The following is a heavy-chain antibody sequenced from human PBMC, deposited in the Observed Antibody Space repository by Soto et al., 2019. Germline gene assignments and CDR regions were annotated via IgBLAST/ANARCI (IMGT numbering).Heavy chain of an antibody. D-gene: IGHD3-9*01. Sequence: PSETLSLTCTVSGGSISSYYWSWIRQPPGKGLEWIGYIYYSGSTNYNPSLKSRVTISVDTSKNQFSLKLSSVTAADTAVYYCARGGYFDWLPTTYYYYGMDAYYWGQGILVTVSS. CDR3: ARGGYFDWLPTTYYYYGMDAYY. CDR2: IYYSGST. V-gene: IGHV4-59*01. J-gene: IGHJ4*02. CDR1: GGSISSYY.